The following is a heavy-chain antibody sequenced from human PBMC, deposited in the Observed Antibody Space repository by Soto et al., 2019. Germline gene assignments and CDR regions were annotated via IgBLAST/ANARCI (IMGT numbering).Heavy chain of an antibody. CDR3: ARQWELSGYYYGMDV. Sequence: ASVKVSFKASGYTFTSYDINWVRQATGQWLEWMGWMNPNSGNTGYAQKFQGRVTMTRDTSISTAYMELSSLRSEDTAVYYCARQWELSGYYYGMDVWGQGTTVTVSS. CDR2: MNPNSGNT. J-gene: IGHJ6*02. CDR1: GYTFTSYD. D-gene: IGHD1-26*01. V-gene: IGHV1-8*01.